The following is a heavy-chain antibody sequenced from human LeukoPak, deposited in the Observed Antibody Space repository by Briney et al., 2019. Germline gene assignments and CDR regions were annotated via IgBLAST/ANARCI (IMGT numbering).Heavy chain of an antibody. CDR1: GFTFSSFT. CDR3: ARVGNGRSWDY. CDR2: ISLGNSTM. J-gene: IGHJ4*02. D-gene: IGHD2-15*01. V-gene: IGHV3-48*02. Sequence: GGSLRFSCAASGFTFSSFTMNWARQVPGKGLEWISYISLGNSTMFYADSVKGRFTISRDNAKNSLYLQMNSLRDDDTAVYYCARVGNGRSWDYWGQGTLVSVSS.